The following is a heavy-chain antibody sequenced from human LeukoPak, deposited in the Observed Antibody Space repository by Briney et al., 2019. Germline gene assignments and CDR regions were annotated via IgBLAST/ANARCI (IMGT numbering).Heavy chain of an antibody. CDR2: ISAYNGNT. V-gene: IGHV1-18*01. CDR1: GYTFTTYD. CDR3: ARALSGYIYVFDY. J-gene: IGHJ4*02. Sequence: ASVKVSCKASGYTFTTYDISWVRQAPGQGLEWMGRISAYNGNTNYAQKLQGRVTMTTDTSTGTAYMELRSLRSDDTAVYYCARALSGYIYVFDYWGQGTLVTVSS. D-gene: IGHD5-18*01.